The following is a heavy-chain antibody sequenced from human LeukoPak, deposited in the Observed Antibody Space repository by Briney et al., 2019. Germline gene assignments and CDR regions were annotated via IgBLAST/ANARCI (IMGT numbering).Heavy chain of an antibody. CDR2: ISAYNGNT. J-gene: IGHJ5*02. CDR3: ARDLPYSGDCNWFDP. V-gene: IGHV1-18*01. Sequence: ASVTVSFKASGYAFTSYGINWVRQAPGQGLEWMGWISAYNGNTNYAQKLQGRVTMTTDTSTSTAYMVLRSLRSDDTAVYYCARDLPYSGDCNWFDPWGQGTLVTVSS. D-gene: IGHD6-13*01. CDR1: GYAFTSYG.